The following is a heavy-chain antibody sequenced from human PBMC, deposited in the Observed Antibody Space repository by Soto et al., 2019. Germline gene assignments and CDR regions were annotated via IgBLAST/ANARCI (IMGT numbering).Heavy chain of an antibody. D-gene: IGHD3-9*01. J-gene: IGHJ5*02. CDR2: ISAYNGNT. Sequence: ASEKDSCKASGYTFTTYGISWVRQAPGQGLERMGWISAYNGNTNYAQKLQGRVTMTTDTSTSTAYMELRSLRSDDTAVYYCARMSLRYFGWLLSDNWFDPWGQGTLVTVSS. CDR3: ARMSLRYFGWLLSDNWFDP. V-gene: IGHV1-18*01. CDR1: GYTFTTYG.